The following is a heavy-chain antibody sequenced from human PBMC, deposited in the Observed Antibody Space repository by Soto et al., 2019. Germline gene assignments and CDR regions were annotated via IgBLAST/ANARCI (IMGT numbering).Heavy chain of an antibody. D-gene: IGHD6-6*01. V-gene: IGHV1-69*13. J-gene: IGHJ4*02. CDR3: ARYRRIAARPYYFDY. Sequence: ASVKVSCKASGGTFSSYAISWVRQAPGQGLEWMGGIIPIFGTANYAQKFQGRVTITADESTSTAYMELSSLRSEDTAVYYCARYRRIAARPYYFDYWGQGTLVTVSS. CDR2: IIPIFGTA. CDR1: GGTFSSYA.